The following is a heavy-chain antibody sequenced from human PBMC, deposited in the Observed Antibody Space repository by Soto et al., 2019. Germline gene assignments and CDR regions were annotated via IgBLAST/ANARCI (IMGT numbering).Heavy chain of an antibody. J-gene: IGHJ4*02. Sequence: QVKLVQSGAEVKKPGASVKVSCKASGYTFTSYGISWVRQAPGQGLEWMGWISYYNGNTNYAQKLQGRVTMTTDTSTSTADMQLRSLRSDDTAVYYCARITMVRGVIRTWDYWGQGTLVTVSS. CDR1: GYTFTSYG. V-gene: IGHV1-18*01. D-gene: IGHD3-10*01. CDR2: ISYYNGNT. CDR3: ARITMVRGVIRTWDY.